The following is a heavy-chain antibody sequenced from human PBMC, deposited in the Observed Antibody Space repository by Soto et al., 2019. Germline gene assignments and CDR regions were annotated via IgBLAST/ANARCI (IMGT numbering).Heavy chain of an antibody. CDR3: ATMGTPATGLFYFDY. CDR2: IYYSGST. V-gene: IGHV4-59*01. D-gene: IGHD1-7*01. Sequence: SETLSLTCTVSGGSISSYYWSWIRQPPGKGLEWIGYIYYSGSTNYNPSLKSRVTISVDTSKNQFSLKLSSVTAADTAVYYCATMGTPATGLFYFDYWGQGTLVTVSS. J-gene: IGHJ4*02. CDR1: GGSISSYY.